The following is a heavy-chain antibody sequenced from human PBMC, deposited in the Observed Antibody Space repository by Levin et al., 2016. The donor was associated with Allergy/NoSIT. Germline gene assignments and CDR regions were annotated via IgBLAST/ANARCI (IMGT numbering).Heavy chain of an antibody. D-gene: IGHD2-21*02. J-gene: IGHJ6*02. V-gene: IGHV3-23*01. CDR3: AKDRGIVVVTAISYYYYGMDV. CDR2: ISGSGGST. Sequence: VRQMPGKGLEWVSAISGSGGSTYYADSVKGRFTISRDNSKNTLYLQMNSLRAEDTAVYYCAKDRGIVVVTAISYYYYGMDVWGQGTTVTVSS.